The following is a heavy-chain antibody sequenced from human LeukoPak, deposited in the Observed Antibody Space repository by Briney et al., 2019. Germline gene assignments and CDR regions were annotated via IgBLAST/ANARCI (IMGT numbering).Heavy chain of an antibody. CDR2: IRSKANSYAT. CDR3: TRGDTAAGRDY. V-gene: IGHV3-73*01. J-gene: IGHJ4*02. CDR1: GFTFSGST. Sequence: PGGSLRLSCAASGFTFSGSTMHWVRQASGKGLEWVGRIRSKANSYATAYAASVKGRFTISRDDSKNTAYLQMSSLKTEDTAVYYCTRGDTAAGRDYWGQGTLVTVSS. D-gene: IGHD5-18*01.